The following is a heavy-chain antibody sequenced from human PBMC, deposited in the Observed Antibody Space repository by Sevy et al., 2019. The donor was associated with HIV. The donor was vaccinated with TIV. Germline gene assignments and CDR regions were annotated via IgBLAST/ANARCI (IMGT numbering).Heavy chain of an antibody. Sequence: ASVKVSCKASGYTFTGYYMHWVRQAPGPGLEWMGWINPNSGGTNYAQKFQGRVTMTRDTSISTAYMELSRLRSDDTAVYYCARDSAPRGMWCSSTSCYPYYYYMDVWGKGTTVTVSS. CDR1: GYTFTGYY. CDR2: INPNSGGT. J-gene: IGHJ6*03. V-gene: IGHV1-2*02. D-gene: IGHD2-2*01. CDR3: ARDSAPRGMWCSSTSCYPYYYYMDV.